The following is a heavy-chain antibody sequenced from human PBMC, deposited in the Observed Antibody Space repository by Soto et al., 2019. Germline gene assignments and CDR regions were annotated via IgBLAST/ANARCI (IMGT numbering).Heavy chain of an antibody. CDR3: ARGLGYCTYGSCYLDY. D-gene: IGHD2-8*01. CDR2: IYYIGNT. J-gene: IGHJ4*02. CDR1: GGSLRSDGYY. V-gene: IGHV4-31*03. Sequence: QVQLQESGPGLVKPSQTLSLPCTVSGGSLRSDGYYWNWIRQHPGKGLEWIGDIYYIGNTYYNPSLNSRVTISVDTSPNQFSLKLTSVTAADTAVYYCARGLGYCTYGSCYLDYWGQGTLVTVSS.